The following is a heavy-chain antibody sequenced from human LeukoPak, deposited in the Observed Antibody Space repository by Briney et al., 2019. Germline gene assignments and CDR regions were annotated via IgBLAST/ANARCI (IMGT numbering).Heavy chain of an antibody. CDR3: GKTTVGYSSGQKPAWPVDY. CDR1: GFTFGSHA. J-gene: IGHJ4*02. V-gene: IGHV3-23*01. D-gene: IGHD5-18*01. Sequence: GGSLRLSCQASGFTFGSHAMYWVRQAPGKGLEWVAGIFGSGGSPHYADPVKGRFTISRDNSRNTVYLQINSLRAEDTAVYYCGKTTVGYSSGQKPAWPVDYWGQGTLVTVSS. CDR2: IFGSGGSP.